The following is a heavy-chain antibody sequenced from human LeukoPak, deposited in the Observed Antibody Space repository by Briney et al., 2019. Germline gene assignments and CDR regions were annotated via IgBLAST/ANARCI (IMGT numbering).Heavy chain of an antibody. J-gene: IGHJ5*02. CDR2: ISPNSGGT. CDR1: GYTFTGYY. CDR3: AKDREWGYSYGSNWFDP. D-gene: IGHD5-18*01. V-gene: IGHV1-2*04. Sequence: EASVKVSCKASGYTFTGYYMHWVRQAPGQGLEWMGWISPNSGGTNYAQKFQGWVTMTRDTSISTAYMELSRLRSDDTAVYYCAKDREWGYSYGSNWFDPWGQGTLVTVSS.